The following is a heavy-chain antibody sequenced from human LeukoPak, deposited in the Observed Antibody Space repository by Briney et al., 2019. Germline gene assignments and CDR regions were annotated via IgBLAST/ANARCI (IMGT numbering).Heavy chain of an antibody. CDR2: IYPGDSDT. J-gene: IGHJ4*02. CDR1: GYSFTSYW. V-gene: IGHV5-51*01. CDR3: ARRSVGSWGPPGGYSYGPFFDY. Sequence: GESLKISCKGSGYSFTSYWIGWVRQMPGKGLEWMGIIYPGDSDTRYSPSFQGQVTISADKSISTAYLQWSSLKASDTAMYYCARRSVGSWGPPGGYSYGPFFDYWGQGTLVTVSS. D-gene: IGHD5-18*01.